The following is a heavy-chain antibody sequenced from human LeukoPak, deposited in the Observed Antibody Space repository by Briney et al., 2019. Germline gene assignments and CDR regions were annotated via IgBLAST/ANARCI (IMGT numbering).Heavy chain of an antibody. D-gene: IGHD3-22*01. CDR1: GDSISSYY. CDR3: ARVRYYYDGSAYSAFYYFDY. J-gene: IGHJ4*02. Sequence: PSETLSLTCTDSGDSISSYYWSWVRQSPGKGLEWIGYVHYSGTISYNPSLQSRITMSVDTSKNQFSLRLSSVTAADTAVYYCARVRYYYDGSAYSAFYYFDYWGQGTLVTVSS. V-gene: IGHV4-59*01. CDR2: VHYSGTI.